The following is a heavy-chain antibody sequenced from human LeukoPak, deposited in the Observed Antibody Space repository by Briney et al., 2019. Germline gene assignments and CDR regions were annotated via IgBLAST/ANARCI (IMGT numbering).Heavy chain of an antibody. Sequence: GGSLRLSCAASGFTFSSYGMNWVRQAPGKGLEWVSGISPNGVITYYADSVKGRFTISRDNSKGTVYLQMNSLRPEDTAVYYCAKDDAWLQYGNWGRGTLVTVSS. V-gene: IGHV3-23*01. CDR3: AKDDAWLQYGN. J-gene: IGHJ4*02. D-gene: IGHD5-24*01. CDR2: ISPNGVIT. CDR1: GFTFSSYG.